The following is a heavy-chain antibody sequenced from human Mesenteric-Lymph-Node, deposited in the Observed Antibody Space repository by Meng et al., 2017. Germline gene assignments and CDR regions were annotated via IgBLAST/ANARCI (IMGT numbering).Heavy chain of an antibody. CDR3: ARDLDCGGDCYGFDY. D-gene: IGHD2-21*02. CDR2: INWNGGST. Sequence: GSLRLSCAASGFTFDDYGMSWVRQAPGKGLEWGSGINWNGGSTGYANSVKGRFTISRDNAKNSLYLQMNSLRAEDTALYYCARDLDCGGDCYGFDYWGQGTLVTVSS. V-gene: IGHV3-20*04. J-gene: IGHJ4*02. CDR1: GFTFDDYG.